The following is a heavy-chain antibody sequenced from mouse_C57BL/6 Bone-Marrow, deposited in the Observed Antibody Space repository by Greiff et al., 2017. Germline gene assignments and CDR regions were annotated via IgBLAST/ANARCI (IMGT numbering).Heavy chain of an antibody. Sequence: QVQLQQPGAELVKPGASVKMSCKASGYTFTSYWITWVKQRPGQGLEWIGDIYPGSGSTNYNEKFKSKATLTVDTSSSTAYMQLSSLTSEDSAVYYCARRQISTVGFDYWGQGTTLTVSS. CDR3: ARRQISTVGFDY. CDR2: IYPGSGST. D-gene: IGHD1-1*01. J-gene: IGHJ2*01. CDR1: GYTFTSYW. V-gene: IGHV1-55*01.